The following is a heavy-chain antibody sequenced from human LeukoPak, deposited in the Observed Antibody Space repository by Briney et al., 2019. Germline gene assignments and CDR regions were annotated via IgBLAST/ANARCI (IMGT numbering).Heavy chain of an antibody. CDR2: ISSSSSYI. Sequence: GGSLRLSCAASGFTFSSYSMNWVRQAPGKGLEWVSSISSSSSYIYYADSVKGRFTISRDNAKNSLYLQMNSLRAEDTAVYYCARERNYYDSSGYYYVKWFDPWGQGTLVTVSS. V-gene: IGHV3-21*01. CDR3: ARERNYYDSSGYYYVKWFDP. D-gene: IGHD3-22*01. J-gene: IGHJ5*02. CDR1: GFTFSSYS.